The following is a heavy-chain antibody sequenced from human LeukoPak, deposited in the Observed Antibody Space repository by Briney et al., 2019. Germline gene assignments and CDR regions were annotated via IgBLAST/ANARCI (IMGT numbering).Heavy chain of an antibody. D-gene: IGHD2-2*01. Sequence: ASVKVSCKGSGYSFTSYWIGWVRQMPGKGLEWVGIIYPGDSDTRYSPSFQGQVTISADKSISTAYLQWSSLKASDTATYYCARRDCSSTSCQGFDPWGQGTLVTVSS. J-gene: IGHJ5*02. CDR1: GYSFTSYW. CDR2: IYPGDSDT. V-gene: IGHV5-51*01. CDR3: ARRDCSSTSCQGFDP.